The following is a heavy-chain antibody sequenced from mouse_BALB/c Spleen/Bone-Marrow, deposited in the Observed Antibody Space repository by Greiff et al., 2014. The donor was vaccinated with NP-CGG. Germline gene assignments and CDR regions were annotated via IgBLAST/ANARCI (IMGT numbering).Heavy chain of an antibody. Sequence: EVKLEESGPDLVKPSQSLSLTCTVTGFSITSGYGWHWIRQFPGNKLDWMGYIPFTGYTDYNPSLKSRISITRDTSKNQFFLQLNSVTTEDTATYYCVRETRVVADFDYSGQGTTLTVSS. CDR2: IPFTGYT. CDR3: VRETRVVADFDY. CDR1: GFSITSGYG. D-gene: IGHD1-1*01. V-gene: IGHV3-1*02. J-gene: IGHJ2*01.